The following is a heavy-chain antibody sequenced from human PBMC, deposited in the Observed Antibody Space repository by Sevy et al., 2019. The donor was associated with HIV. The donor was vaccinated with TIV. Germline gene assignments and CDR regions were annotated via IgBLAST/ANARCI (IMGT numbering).Heavy chain of an antibody. J-gene: IGHJ4*02. Sequence: GGSLRLSCTASGFTFGDYCMSWVRQAPGKGLEWVAFLKSDVYGGTVDHAASVRGRFVISRDDSKTIAYLQMNDLKTEGTGVYYCTRWKAAQSILDYWGQGALVTVSS. CDR2: LKSDVYGGTV. CDR1: GFTFGDYC. D-gene: IGHD2-21*01. CDR3: TRWKAAQSILDY. V-gene: IGHV3-49*04.